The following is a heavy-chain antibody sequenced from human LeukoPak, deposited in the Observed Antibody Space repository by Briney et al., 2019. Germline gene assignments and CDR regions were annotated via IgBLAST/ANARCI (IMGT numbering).Heavy chain of an antibody. CDR3: AKRGYYYDSSGYYSRTYFDY. J-gene: IGHJ4*02. Sequence: PGRSLRLSCVVSGFTFSSYGMHWVRQAPGKGLELVAVVSYDGSNKYYADSVKGRFTISRDNSKNTLCLQMNSLRAEDTAVYYCAKRGYYYDSSGYYSRTYFDYWGQGTLVIVSS. V-gene: IGHV3-30*18. D-gene: IGHD3-22*01. CDR2: VSYDGSNK. CDR1: GFTFSSYG.